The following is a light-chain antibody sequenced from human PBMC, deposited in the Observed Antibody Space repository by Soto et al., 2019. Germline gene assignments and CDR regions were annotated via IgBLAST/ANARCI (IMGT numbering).Light chain of an antibody. J-gene: IGKJ1*01. V-gene: IGKV1-39*01. CDR2: AAS. CDR3: QQSYSRVT. Sequence: DIQMTQSPSTLSASVGDRVTITCRASQSISTWLAWYQQKPGKAPKLLIYAASRLQSGVPSRFSGSRSGTDFTLTISSLQPEDFATYYCQQSYSRVTFGQGTKVDIK. CDR1: QSISTW.